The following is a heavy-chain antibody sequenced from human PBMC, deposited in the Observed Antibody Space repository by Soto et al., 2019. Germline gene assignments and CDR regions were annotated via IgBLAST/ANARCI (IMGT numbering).Heavy chain of an antibody. V-gene: IGHV3-23*01. CDR3: SKGEMSTIRNSFDP. CDR2: LSRSGGAT. Sequence: LRLSCTASLFNTRFSSMSWVRQTPGKGLEWVAALSRSGGATYYADSVRGRFTISRDASKDTLFLQMSNLRAEDTALYYCSKGEMSTIRNSFDPWGQGTLVTVSS. CDR1: LFNTRFSS. D-gene: IGHD1-7*01. J-gene: IGHJ5*02.